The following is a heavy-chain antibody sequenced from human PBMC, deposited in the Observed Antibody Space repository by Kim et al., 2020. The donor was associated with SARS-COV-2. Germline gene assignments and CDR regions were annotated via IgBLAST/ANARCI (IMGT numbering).Heavy chain of an antibody. CDR1: GGSISSYY. CDR3: ARFQHDFWSGFYRFDYYYGMDV. Sequence: SETLSLTCTVSGGSISSYYWSWIRQPPGKGLEWIGYIYYSGSTNYNPSLKSRVTISVYTSKNQFSLKLSSVTAADTAVYYCARFQHDFWSGFYRFDYYYGMDVWGQGTTVTVSS. CDR2: IYYSGST. D-gene: IGHD3-3*01. V-gene: IGHV4-59*01. J-gene: IGHJ6*02.